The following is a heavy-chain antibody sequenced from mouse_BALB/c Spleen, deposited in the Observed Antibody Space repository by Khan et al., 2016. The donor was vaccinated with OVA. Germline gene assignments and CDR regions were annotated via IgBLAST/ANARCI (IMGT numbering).Heavy chain of an antibody. CDR3: ARGSYRDAFDY. CDR2: IFPGTGTT. CDR1: GYTFTSYW. J-gene: IGHJ4*01. Sequence: QVQLQQSGAELVKPGASVKLSCKTSGYTFTSYWIQWVKQRPGQGLGWIGEIFPGTGTTYYNEKFKGKATLTIDTSSSTAYMQLSSLTSEDSAVYFCARGSYRDAFDYWGQGTSVTVSS. D-gene: IGHD1-1*01. V-gene: IGHV1S132*01.